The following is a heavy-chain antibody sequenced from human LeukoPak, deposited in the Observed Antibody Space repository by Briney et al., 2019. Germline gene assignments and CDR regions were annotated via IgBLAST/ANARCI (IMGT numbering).Heavy chain of an antibody. V-gene: IGHV4-4*07. CDR1: GGSIINYY. D-gene: IGHD3-10*01. Sequence: PSETLSLTCTVSGGSIINYYWNWIRQPAGKRLEWIGRMYSSGTANYNPSLKGRVTISVDTSKNQFSLRLNSVTAADTAVYYCAREGVTMGYYFDSWGQGSLVTVSS. CDR3: AREGVTMGYYFDS. CDR2: MYSSGTA. J-gene: IGHJ4*01.